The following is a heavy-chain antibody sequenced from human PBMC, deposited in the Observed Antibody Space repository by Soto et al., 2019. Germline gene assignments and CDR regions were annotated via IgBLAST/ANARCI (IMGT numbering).Heavy chain of an antibody. CDR3: ARHRSSSWDDFEY. J-gene: IGHJ4*01. D-gene: IGHD6-13*01. CDR1: GGTISSYY. CDR2: IYYSGST. Sequence: SWTLSITCTVSGGTISSYYGSCIRQPQGKGLEWIGYIYYSGSTNYNPSLKSRVTISVDTSKNQFSLKLSSVTAADTAVYYCARHRSSSWDDFEYWGHGTLVTVSS. V-gene: IGHV4-59*08.